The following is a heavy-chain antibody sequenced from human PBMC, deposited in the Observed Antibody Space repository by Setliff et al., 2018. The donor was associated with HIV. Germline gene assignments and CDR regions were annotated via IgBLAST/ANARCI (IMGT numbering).Heavy chain of an antibody. V-gene: IGHV1-2*06. CDR1: GYTFTGYY. Sequence: ASVKVSCMASGYTFTGYYMHWVRQAPGQGLEWMGRINPNSGGTNYAQKFQGRVTMTRDTSISTAYMELSRLRSDDTAVYYCARDPHLGGSCAFDIWGQGTMVTVSS. CDR2: INPNSGGT. CDR3: ARDPHLGGSCAFDI. D-gene: IGHD1-26*01. J-gene: IGHJ3*02.